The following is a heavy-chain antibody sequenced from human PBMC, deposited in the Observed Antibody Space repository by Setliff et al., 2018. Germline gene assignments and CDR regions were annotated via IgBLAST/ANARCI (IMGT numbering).Heavy chain of an antibody. D-gene: IGHD4-17*01. J-gene: IGHJ4*02. Sequence: SETLSLTCAVSGYSITSGYYWGWIRQPPGKGLEWIGRIYTSGSTNYNPSLKSRVTISVDTSKNQFSLNLSSVTAADSAVYYCAREYFYGDYLDYWGQGTLVTVSS. CDR1: GYSITSGYY. CDR2: IYTSGST. CDR3: AREYFYGDYLDY. V-gene: IGHV4-38-2*02.